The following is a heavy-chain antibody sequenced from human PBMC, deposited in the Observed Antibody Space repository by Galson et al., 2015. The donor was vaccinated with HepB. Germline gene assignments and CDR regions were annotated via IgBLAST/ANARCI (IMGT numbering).Heavy chain of an antibody. J-gene: IGHJ3*02. CDR2: INPNSGGT. CDR1: GYTFTGYY. V-gene: IGHV1-2*04. Sequence: SVKVSCKASGYTFTGYYMHWVRQAPGQGLEWMGWINPNSGGTNYAQKFQGWVTMTRDTSISTAYMELSRLRSDDTAVYYCARGYCSSTSCYRAFDIWGQGTMVTVSS. CDR3: ARGYCSSTSCYRAFDI. D-gene: IGHD2-2*02.